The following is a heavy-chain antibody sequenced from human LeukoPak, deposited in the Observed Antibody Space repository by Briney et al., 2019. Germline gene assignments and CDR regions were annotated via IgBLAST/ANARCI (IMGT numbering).Heavy chain of an antibody. CDR1: GFTFSSYA. D-gene: IGHD6-13*01. CDR2: ISGSGGST. Sequence: GGSLRLSCAASGFTFSSYAMSWVRQAPGKGLEWVSAISGSGGSTYYADSVKGRFPISRDNSKNTLYLQMNSLRAEDTAVYYCAKDIAAAGTGLGDYWGQGTLVTVSS. J-gene: IGHJ4*02. V-gene: IGHV3-23*01. CDR3: AKDIAAAGTGLGDY.